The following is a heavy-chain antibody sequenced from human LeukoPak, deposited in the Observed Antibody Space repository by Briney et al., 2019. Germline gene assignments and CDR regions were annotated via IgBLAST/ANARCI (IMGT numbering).Heavy chain of an antibody. CDR3: ARGLGYCSSTSCYFYWFDP. J-gene: IGHJ5*02. CDR2: IYYSGIT. D-gene: IGHD2-2*03. Sequence: PSETLSLXCTVSGGSISSGDYYWSWNRQPPGNGLEWIGYIYYSGITYYNPSLKSRVTISVDTSKNQFSLKLSSVTAADTAVYYCARGLGYCSSTSCYFYWFDPWGQGTLVTVSS. CDR1: GGSISSGDYY. V-gene: IGHV4-30-4*08.